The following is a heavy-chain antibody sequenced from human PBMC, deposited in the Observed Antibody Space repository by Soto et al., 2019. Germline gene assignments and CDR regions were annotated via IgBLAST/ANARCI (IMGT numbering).Heavy chain of an antibody. CDR3: ARVARPYYYDSSGYKRGGCYFDY. D-gene: IGHD3-22*01. J-gene: IGHJ4*02. CDR1: GGSISSGGYY. CDR2: IYYSGST. V-gene: IGHV4-31*03. Sequence: SETLSLTCTVSGGSISSGGYYWSWIRQHPGKGLEWIGYIYYSGSTYYNPSLKSRVTISVDTSKNQFSLKLSSVTAADTAVYYCARVARPYYYDSSGYKRGGCYFDYWGQGTLVTVSS.